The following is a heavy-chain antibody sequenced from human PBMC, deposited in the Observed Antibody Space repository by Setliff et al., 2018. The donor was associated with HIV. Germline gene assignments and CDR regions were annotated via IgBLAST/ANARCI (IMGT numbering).Heavy chain of an antibody. CDR3: ARDQGYYDSSGYYYVGDAFDI. CDR1: GYTFTGYY. Sequence: ASVKVSCKASGYTFTGYYMHWVRQAPGQGLEWMGWINPNSGGTNYAQKFRGRVTMTRDTSISTAYMELSRLRSDDTAVYYCARDQGYYDSSGYYYVGDAFDIWGQGTMVTVSS. J-gene: IGHJ3*02. V-gene: IGHV1-2*02. CDR2: INPNSGGT. D-gene: IGHD3-22*01.